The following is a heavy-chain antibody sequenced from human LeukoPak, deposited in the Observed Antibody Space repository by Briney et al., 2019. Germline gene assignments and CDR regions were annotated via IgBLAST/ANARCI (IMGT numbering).Heavy chain of an antibody. Sequence: GGSLRLSCAASGFAFSTYGLNWVRQAPGKGLERVSSITTNSAYTEYADSVKGRFTISRDNGKNSLYLQMNSLRAEDTAVYYCARDRGVYCSGECFHYYFDYWGQGTLVTVSS. CDR2: ITTNSAYT. J-gene: IGHJ4*02. CDR3: ARDRGVYCSGECFHYYFDY. CDR1: GFAFSTYG. V-gene: IGHV3-21*04. D-gene: IGHD2-15*01.